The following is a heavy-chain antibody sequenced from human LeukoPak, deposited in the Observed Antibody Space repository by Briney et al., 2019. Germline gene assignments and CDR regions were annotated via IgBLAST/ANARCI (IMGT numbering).Heavy chain of an antibody. Sequence: SETLSLTCTVSGGSISSSSYYWSWIRQPPGKGLEWIGEINHSGSTNYNPSLKSRVTISVDTSKNQFSLKLSSVTAADTAVYYCARGGYSGYDNRVDYWGQGTLVTVSS. CDR1: GGSISSSSYY. CDR3: ARGGYSGYDNRVDY. V-gene: IGHV4-39*07. D-gene: IGHD5-12*01. CDR2: INHSGST. J-gene: IGHJ4*02.